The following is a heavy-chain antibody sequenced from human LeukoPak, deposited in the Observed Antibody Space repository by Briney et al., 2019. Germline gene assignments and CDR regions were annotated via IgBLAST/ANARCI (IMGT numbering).Heavy chain of an antibody. CDR3: ARDSYGLDY. D-gene: IGHD5-18*01. Sequence: PGGSLRLSCAASGFTFSSYGMQWVRRHPGKGLEWVAVISYDGINKYHADSVMGRFTISRDNSKNTLYLQMNSLRGEDTAVYYGARDSYGLDYWGQGTLVTVSS. V-gene: IGHV3-30*03. J-gene: IGHJ4*02. CDR2: ISYDGINK. CDR1: GFTFSSYG.